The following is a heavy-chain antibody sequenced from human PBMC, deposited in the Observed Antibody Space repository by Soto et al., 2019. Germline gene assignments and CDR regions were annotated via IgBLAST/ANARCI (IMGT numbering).Heavy chain of an antibody. CDR2: MNPNIGNT. V-gene: IGHV1-8*01. J-gene: IGHJ4*02. Sequence: QVLLVQSGSEVKKPGASVKVSCKTFGYTFGNYDISWVRKATGQGLEWMGWMNPNIGNTGYEEKFQGRVSMTRDTSTSTAYLELLSLTSADTAVYYCARGMRVVPVAVSFPIDHWGQVTLVTVSS. CDR1: GYTFGNYD. CDR3: ARGMRVVPVAVSFPIDH. D-gene: IGHD2-2*01.